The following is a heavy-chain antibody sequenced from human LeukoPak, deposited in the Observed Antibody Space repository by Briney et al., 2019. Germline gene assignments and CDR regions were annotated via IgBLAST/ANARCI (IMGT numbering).Heavy chain of an antibody. D-gene: IGHD3-10*01. CDR2: FDPEDGET. J-gene: IGHJ5*02. CDR3: ATAEYYSYWFDP. Sequence: ASVKVSCKFSGYTLTELSMHWVRQAPGKGLEWMGGFDPEDGETIYAQKFQGRVTMTEDTSTDTAYMELSSLRSEDTAVYYCATAEYYSYWFDPWGQGTLVTVSS. V-gene: IGHV1-24*01. CDR1: GYTLTELS.